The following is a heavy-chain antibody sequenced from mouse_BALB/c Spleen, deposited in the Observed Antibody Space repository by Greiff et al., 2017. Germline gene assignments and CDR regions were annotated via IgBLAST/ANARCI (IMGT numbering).Heavy chain of an antibody. D-gene: IGHD2-1*01. CDR1: GYTFTSYW. Sequence: QVQLQQSGAELAKPGASVKMSCKASGYTFTSYWMHWVKQRPGQGLEWIGYINPSTGYTEYNQKFKDKATLTADKSSSTAYMQLSSLTSEDSAVYYCARNGNYYYYAMDYWGQGTSVTVSS. V-gene: IGHV1-7*01. CDR3: ARNGNYYYYAMDY. J-gene: IGHJ4*01. CDR2: INPSTGYT.